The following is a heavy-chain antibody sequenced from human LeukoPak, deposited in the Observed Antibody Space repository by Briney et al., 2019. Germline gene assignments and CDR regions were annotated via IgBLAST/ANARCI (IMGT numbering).Heavy chain of an antibody. J-gene: IGHJ3*02. CDR1: GFTFSSYA. CDR2: ISYDGSNK. Sequence: GRSLRLSCAASGFTFSSYAMHWVRQAPGKGLEWVAVISYDGSNKYYADSVKGRFTISRDNSKNTLYLQMNSLRAEDTAVYYCAGEGLLFNAFDIWGQRTMVTVSS. V-gene: IGHV3-30-3*01. CDR3: AGEGLLFNAFDI. D-gene: IGHD2-21*02.